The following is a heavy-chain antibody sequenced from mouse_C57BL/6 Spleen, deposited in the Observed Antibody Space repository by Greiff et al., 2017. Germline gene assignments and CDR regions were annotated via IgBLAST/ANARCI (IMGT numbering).Heavy chain of an antibody. D-gene: IGHD1-1*01. CDR2: IDPSDSYT. V-gene: IGHV1-69*01. Sequence: QVQLQQPGAELVMPGASVKLSCKASGYTFTSYWMHWVKQRPGQGLEWIGEIDPSDSYTNYNQKFKGKSTLTVDKSSSTAYVQLSSLRSEASAVYCCSRSTVVPFAFWGPGTLVTGSA. J-gene: IGHJ3*01. CDR3: SRSTVVPFAF. CDR1: GYTFTSYW.